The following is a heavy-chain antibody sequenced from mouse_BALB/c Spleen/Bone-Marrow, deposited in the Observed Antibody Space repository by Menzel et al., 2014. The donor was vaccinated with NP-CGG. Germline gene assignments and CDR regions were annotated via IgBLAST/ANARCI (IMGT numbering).Heavy chain of an antibody. J-gene: IGHJ4*01. CDR1: GFNIKDTY. D-gene: IGHD1-1*01. Sequence: LVESGAELVKPGASVKLSCTASGFNIKDTYMHWVKQRPEQGLEWIGRIDPANGNTKYDPKFQGKATITADTSSNTPYPQLSSLTSEDTAVYYCARSYYAMDYWGQGTSVTVSS. CDR3: ARSYYAMDY. V-gene: IGHV14-3*02. CDR2: IDPANGNT.